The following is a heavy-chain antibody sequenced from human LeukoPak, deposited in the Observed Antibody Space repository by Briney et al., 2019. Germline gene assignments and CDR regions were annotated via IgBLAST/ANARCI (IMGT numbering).Heavy chain of an antibody. D-gene: IGHD1-26*01. V-gene: IGHV3-53*01. Sequence: AGGSLRLSCAGSGFVVSNNYMSSVRQAPGKGLEWVSIIYSGDITYYADSVKGRFTISRDNSKNMLFLQMNSLRAEDTAVYYCTRDSTTFRFGYWGQGTLVTVSS. CDR3: TRDSTTFRFGY. CDR2: IYSGDIT. J-gene: IGHJ4*02. CDR1: GFVVSNNY.